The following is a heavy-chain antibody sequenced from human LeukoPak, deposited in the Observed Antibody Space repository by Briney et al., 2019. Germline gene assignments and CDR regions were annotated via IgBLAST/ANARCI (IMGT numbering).Heavy chain of an antibody. D-gene: IGHD5-12*01. CDR2: IKQDGSEK. Sequence: GGSLRLSCAAPGFTFSSYWMSWVRQAPGKGLEWVANIKQDGSEKYYVDSVKGRFTISRDNAKNSLYLQMNSLRGEDTAVYYCARTGSTYDYWGQGTLVTVSS. J-gene: IGHJ4*02. CDR3: ARTGSTYDY. CDR1: GFTFSSYW. V-gene: IGHV3-7*01.